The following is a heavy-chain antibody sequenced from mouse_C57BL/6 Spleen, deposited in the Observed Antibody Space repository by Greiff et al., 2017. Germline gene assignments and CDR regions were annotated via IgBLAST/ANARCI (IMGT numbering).Heavy chain of an antibody. Sequence: QVQLKQSGAELAKPGASVKLSCKASGYTFTSYWMHWVKQRPGQGLEWIGYINPSSGYTKYNQKFKDKATLTAVKSSSTAYMQLSSLTYEDSAVYYCARSEDQGRSTVVARGYAMDYWGQGTSVTVSS. CDR2: INPSSGYT. CDR3: ARSEDQGRSTVVARGYAMDY. V-gene: IGHV1-7*01. J-gene: IGHJ4*01. CDR1: GYTFTSYW. D-gene: IGHD1-1*01.